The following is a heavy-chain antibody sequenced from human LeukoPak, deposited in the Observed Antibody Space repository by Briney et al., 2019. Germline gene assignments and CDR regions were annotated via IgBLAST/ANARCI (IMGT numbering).Heavy chain of an antibody. V-gene: IGHV3-23*01. CDR1: RFTFSSYA. CDR2: ISGSGGST. J-gene: IGHJ6*02. Sequence: GRSLRLSCAASRFTFSSYAMHWVRQAPGKGLEWVSAISGSGGSTYYADSVKGRFTISRDNSKNTLYLQMNSLRAEDTAVYYCAKGGDYDFWSGYPWYYYYYGMDVWGQGTTVTVSS. D-gene: IGHD3-3*01. CDR3: AKGGDYDFWSGYPWYYYYYGMDV.